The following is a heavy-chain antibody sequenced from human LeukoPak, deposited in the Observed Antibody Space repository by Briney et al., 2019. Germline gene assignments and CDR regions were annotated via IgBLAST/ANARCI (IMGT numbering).Heavy chain of an antibody. CDR2: ISYDGSNK. CDR3: ARGMVTIFGAGLDY. V-gene: IGHV3-30*01. D-gene: IGHD3-3*01. J-gene: IGHJ4*02. Sequence: GGSLRLSCAASGFTFSSYAMHWVHQAPGKGLEWVAVISYDGSNKYYADSVKGRCNISRDNSKKTLYLKMKSPRSEYTAVYYCARGMVTIFGAGLDYWGQGTLVTVSS. CDR1: GFTFSSYA.